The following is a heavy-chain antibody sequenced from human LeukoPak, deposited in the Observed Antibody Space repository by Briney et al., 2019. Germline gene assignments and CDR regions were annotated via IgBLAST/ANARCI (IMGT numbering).Heavy chain of an antibody. CDR2: ISSSSSYI. CDR3: AELGITMIGGV. D-gene: IGHD3-10*02. Sequence: GGSLRLSCAPSGFTFSNYGMHWVRQAPGKGLEWVSSISSSSSYIYYADSVKGRFTISRDNAKNSLYLQMNSLRAEDTAVYYCAELGITMIGGVWGKGTTVTISS. CDR1: GFTFSNYG. J-gene: IGHJ6*04. V-gene: IGHV3-21*01.